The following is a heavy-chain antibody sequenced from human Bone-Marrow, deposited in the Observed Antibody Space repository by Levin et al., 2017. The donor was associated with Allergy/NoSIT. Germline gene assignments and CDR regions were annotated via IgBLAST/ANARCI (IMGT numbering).Heavy chain of an antibody. V-gene: IGHV3-23*01. CDR2: ISGSGGST. J-gene: IGHJ4*02. D-gene: IGHD4-23*01. CDR3: AKGIDGGNSVYFDY. CDR1: GFTFSNHD. Sequence: GGSLRLSCAASGFTFSNHDMSWVRQAPGKGLEWVSVISGSGGSTFYADSVKGRFTISRDNSKNTLYLQMNSLRPEDTAVYHCAKGIDGGNSVYFDYWGQGTLVSVSS.